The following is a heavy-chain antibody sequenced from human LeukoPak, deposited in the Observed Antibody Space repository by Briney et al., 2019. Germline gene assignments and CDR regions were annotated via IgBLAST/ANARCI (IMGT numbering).Heavy chain of an antibody. J-gene: IGHJ4*02. CDR3: ATYFYGDYASYYFDQ. Sequence: PSGTLSLTCTMSGVSIFSSHWWRWARKPPGKGLEWIGEIYHSGTTNYNPSLRSRVTMSVDESKKQFSRMLSSVTAADTAVYYCATYFYGDYASYYFDQWGQGTLVTVSS. CDR1: GVSIFSSHW. D-gene: IGHD4-17*01. V-gene: IGHV4-4*02. CDR2: IYHSGTT.